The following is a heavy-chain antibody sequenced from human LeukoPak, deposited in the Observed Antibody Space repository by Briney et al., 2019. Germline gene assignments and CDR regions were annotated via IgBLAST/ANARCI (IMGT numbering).Heavy chain of an antibody. D-gene: IGHD4-17*01. Sequence: GGSLRLSCAASGFTFSSYEMNWVRQAPGKGLEWVSYISSSGSTIYYADSVKGRFTISRDNAKNSLYLQMNSLRAEDTAVYYCATLTVTTVGLSVRQVWGQGTLVTVSS. CDR1: GFTFSSYE. CDR3: ATLTVTTVGLSVRQV. CDR2: ISSSGSTI. V-gene: IGHV3-48*03. J-gene: IGHJ4*02.